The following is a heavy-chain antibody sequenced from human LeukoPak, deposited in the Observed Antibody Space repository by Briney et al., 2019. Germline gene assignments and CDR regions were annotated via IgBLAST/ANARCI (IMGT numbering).Heavy chain of an antibody. CDR3: ARGYYYDSSGYYKTLADWPTFGPKISYYFDY. CDR1: GGSVSSGSYY. J-gene: IGHJ4*02. V-gene: IGHV4-61*01. CDR2: IYYSGST. Sequence: NPSETLSLTCTVSGGSVSSGSYYWSWIRQPPGKGLEWIGYIYYSGSTNYNPSLKSRVTISVDTSKNQFSLKLSSVTAADTAVYYCARGYYYDSSGYYKTLADWPTFGPKISYYFDYWGQGTLVTVSS. D-gene: IGHD3-22*01.